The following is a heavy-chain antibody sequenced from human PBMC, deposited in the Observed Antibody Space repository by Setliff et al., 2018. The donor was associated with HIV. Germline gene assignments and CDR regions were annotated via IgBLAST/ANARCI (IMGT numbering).Heavy chain of an antibody. CDR3: ARHRDPPGSRWIFYYYYMDL. J-gene: IGHJ6*03. D-gene: IGHD6-13*01. V-gene: IGHV4-39*01. Sequence: SETLSLTCTVSGGSMNSSSYYWGWIRQPPGKGLEWLGSIYYSGKTYDNPSLKSRVTLSVDTSKNQFFLRLNSVTAADTGVYYCARHRDPPGSRWIFYYYYMDLWGAGTTVTVSS. CDR1: GGSMNSSSYY. CDR2: IYYSGKT.